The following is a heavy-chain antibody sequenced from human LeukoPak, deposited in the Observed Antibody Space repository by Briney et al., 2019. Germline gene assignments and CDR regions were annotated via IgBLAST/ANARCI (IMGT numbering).Heavy chain of an antibody. CDR1: GGSISSYY. Sequence: SGTLSLTCTVSGGSISSYYWSWIRQPPGKGLEWIGYIYYSGSTNYNPSLKSRVTISVDTSKNQFSLKLSSVTAADTAVYYCARAGGYSGYDLDYWGQGTLVTVSS. V-gene: IGHV4-59*01. CDR3: ARAGGYSGYDLDY. D-gene: IGHD5-12*01. J-gene: IGHJ4*02. CDR2: IYYSGST.